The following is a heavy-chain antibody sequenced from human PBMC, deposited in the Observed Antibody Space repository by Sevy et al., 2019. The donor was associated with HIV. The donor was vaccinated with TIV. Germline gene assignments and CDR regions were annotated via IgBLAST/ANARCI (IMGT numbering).Heavy chain of an antibody. CDR1: GGSISSSSYY. D-gene: IGHD3-16*02. V-gene: IGHV4-39*01. J-gene: IGHJ4*02. Sequence: SETLSLTCTVSGGSISSSSYYWGWIRQPPGKGLEWIGSIYYSGSTYYNPSLKSRVTISVDTSKNQFSLKLSSVTAADTAVYYCARFDQRLGELSLRGIHKFDYWGQGTLVTVSS. CDR2: IYYSGST. CDR3: ARFDQRLGELSLRGIHKFDY.